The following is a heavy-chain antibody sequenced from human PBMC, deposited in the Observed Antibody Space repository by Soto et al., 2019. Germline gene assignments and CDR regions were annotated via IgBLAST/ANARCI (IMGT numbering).Heavy chain of an antibody. Sequence: PSETLSLTCTVSGGSISSYYWSWIRQPPGKGLEWIGYIYYSGSTNYNPSLKSRVTISVDTSKNQFSLKLSSVTAADTAVYYCARTYYYDSSGYYLFDYWGQGTLVTVS. CDR3: ARTYYYDSSGYYLFDY. D-gene: IGHD3-22*01. CDR2: IYYSGST. J-gene: IGHJ4*02. CDR1: GGSISSYY. V-gene: IGHV4-59*01.